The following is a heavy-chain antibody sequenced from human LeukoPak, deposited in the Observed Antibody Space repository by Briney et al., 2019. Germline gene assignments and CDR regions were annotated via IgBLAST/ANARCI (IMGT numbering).Heavy chain of an antibody. J-gene: IGHJ4*02. D-gene: IGHD3-16*01. V-gene: IGHV3-30-3*01. CDR1: GGSFSGYY. CDR3: AREAGRRGYFDY. CDR2: ISYDGSNK. Sequence: LSLTCAVYGGSFSGYYWSWIRQPPGKGLEWVAVISYDGSNKYYADSVKGRFTISRDNSKNTLYLQMNSLRAEDTAVYYCAREAGRRGYFDYWGQGTLVTVSS.